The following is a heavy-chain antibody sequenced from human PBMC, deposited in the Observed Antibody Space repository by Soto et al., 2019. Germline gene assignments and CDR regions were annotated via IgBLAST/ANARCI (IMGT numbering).Heavy chain of an antibody. J-gene: IGHJ5*02. CDR3: AKASGRSWYNWFDP. Sequence: SVEVSCKASGGNFTSYAISWVRQAPGQGLEFMGGIVPLFGTTNYAHKFRGRVTITADESTSTVYMEVSSLRSEDTAVYYCAKASGRSWYNWFDPWGQGTMVTVSS. CDR2: IVPLFGTT. D-gene: IGHD6-13*01. CDR1: GGNFTSYA. V-gene: IGHV1-69*13.